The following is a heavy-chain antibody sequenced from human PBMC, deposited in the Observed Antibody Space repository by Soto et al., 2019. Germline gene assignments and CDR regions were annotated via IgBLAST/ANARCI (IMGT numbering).Heavy chain of an antibody. J-gene: IGHJ4*02. Sequence: EVQLVESEGSFVQPGGSLRLSCAASGFTFSSYWMHWVRQAPGKGLVWVSRINSDGSSTSYADSVKGRFTISRDNAKNTLSLQMNSLRAEDTAVYYCARDRGWFGEVPFDYWGQGTLVTVSS. CDR3: ARDRGWFGEVPFDY. D-gene: IGHD3-10*01. CDR1: GFTFSSYW. CDR2: INSDGSST. V-gene: IGHV3-74*01.